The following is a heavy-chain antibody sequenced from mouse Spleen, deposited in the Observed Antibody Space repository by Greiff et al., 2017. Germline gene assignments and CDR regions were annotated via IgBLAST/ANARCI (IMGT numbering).Heavy chain of an antibody. J-gene: IGHJ2*01. CDR1: GYTFTSYW. CDR3: ASRGPYGNYFDY. CDR2: IDPSDSYT. V-gene: IGHV1-50*01. Sequence: VQLQQPGAELVKPGASVKLSCKASGYTFTSYWMQWVKQRPGQGLEWIGEIDPSDSYTNYNQKFKGKATLTVDTSSSTAYMQLSSLTSEDSAVYYCASRGPYGNYFDYWGQGTTLTVSS. D-gene: IGHD2-1*01.